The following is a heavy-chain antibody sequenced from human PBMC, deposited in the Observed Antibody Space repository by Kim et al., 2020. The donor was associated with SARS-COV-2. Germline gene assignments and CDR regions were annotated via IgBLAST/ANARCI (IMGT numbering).Heavy chain of an antibody. CDR1: GFTFSDYA. CDR2: IGGSGGST. J-gene: IGHJ6*03. CDR3: AKAHGPCYYYFYMNF. Sequence: GGSLRLSCAASGFTFSDYAMSWVRQAPGRGLEWVSGIGGSGGSTYYADSVKGRFTISRDNSRNTLYLQMNTLRAEDTAVYYCAKAHGPCYYYFYMNFWGQGTTVTVSS. V-gene: IGHV3-23*01.